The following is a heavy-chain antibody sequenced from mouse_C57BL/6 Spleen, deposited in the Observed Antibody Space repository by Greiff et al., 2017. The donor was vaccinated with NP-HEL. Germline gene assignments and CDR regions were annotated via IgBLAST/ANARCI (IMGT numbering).Heavy chain of an antibody. CDR2: IYPGSGNT. CDR3: ARQTAQASLYYAMDY. CDR1: GYTFTDYY. V-gene: IGHV1-76*01. J-gene: IGHJ4*01. D-gene: IGHD3-2*02. Sequence: QVQLQQSGAELVRPGASVKLSCKASGYTFTDYYINWVKQRPGQGLEWIARIYPGSGNTYYNEKFKGKATLTAEKSSSTAYMQLSSLTSEDSAVYFCARQTAQASLYYAMDYWGQGTSVTVSS.